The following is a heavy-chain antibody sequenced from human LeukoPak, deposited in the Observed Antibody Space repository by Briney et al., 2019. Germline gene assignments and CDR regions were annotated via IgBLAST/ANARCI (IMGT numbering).Heavy chain of an antibody. D-gene: IGHD5-18*01. J-gene: IGHJ4*02. Sequence: PGGSLRLSCAASGFTFSSYAMNWVRQAPGKGLEWVANISGSGDTSYYADSVKGRFTISRDTSKNTLYLQMNSLRAEDTAVYFCAKAKTQAMVLPGNYWGQGTLVTVSS. CDR2: ISGSGDTS. V-gene: IGHV3-23*01. CDR1: GFTFSSYA. CDR3: AKAKTQAMVLPGNY.